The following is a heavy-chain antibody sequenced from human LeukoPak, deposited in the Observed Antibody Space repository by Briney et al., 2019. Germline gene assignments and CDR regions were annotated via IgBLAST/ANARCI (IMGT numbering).Heavy chain of an antibody. J-gene: IGHJ4*02. CDR3: ARAGAAAGTFFDY. Sequence: PGGSLRLSCAASGFTFSSYSMNWVRQAPGKGLEWVSSISSSSSYIYYADSVKGRFTISRDNSKNTLYLQMNSLRAEDTAVYYCARAGAAAGTFFDYWGQGTLVTVSS. V-gene: IGHV3-21*01. CDR1: GFTFSSYS. D-gene: IGHD6-13*01. CDR2: ISSSSSYI.